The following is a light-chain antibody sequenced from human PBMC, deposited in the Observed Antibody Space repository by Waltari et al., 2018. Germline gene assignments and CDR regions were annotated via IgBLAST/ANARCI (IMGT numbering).Light chain of an antibody. V-gene: IGKV3-20*01. Sequence: EIVLTQSPGTLSLSPGETATLSCRASQSVASGYLAWYQQKPGQAPRLLIYGSSSRATGIPDGFSGSGSGTDFTLIITRLEPEDFAVYYCQQYISSPRTFGQGTKVEIK. CDR2: GSS. J-gene: IGKJ1*01. CDR1: QSVASGY. CDR3: QQYISSPRT.